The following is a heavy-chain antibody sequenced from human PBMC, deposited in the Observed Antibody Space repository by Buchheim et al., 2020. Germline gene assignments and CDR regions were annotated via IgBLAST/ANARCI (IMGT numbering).Heavy chain of an antibody. Sequence: QVQLVQSGAEVKKPGASVKVSCKASGYTFTSYAMHWVRQAPGQRLEWMGWINAGNGNTKYSQKFQGRVTITRDTSASTAYMELSSLRSEDTAVYYCARVTDAGYFDWLSHGYYFDYWGQGTL. CDR1: GYTFTSYA. CDR3: ARVTDAGYFDWLSHGYYFDY. V-gene: IGHV1-3*01. CDR2: INAGNGNT. D-gene: IGHD3-9*01. J-gene: IGHJ4*02.